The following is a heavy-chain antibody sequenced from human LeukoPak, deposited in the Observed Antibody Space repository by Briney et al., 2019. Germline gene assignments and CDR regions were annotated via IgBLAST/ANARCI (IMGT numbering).Heavy chain of an antibody. Sequence: PSETLSLTCTVSGYSISTGYYWDWIRQPPGKGLEWIGTFYHGGSTYYNPSLKSRVTISVDTSKNQFSLKLSSVTAADTAVYYCARLRYSLDYWGQGTLVTVSS. CDR2: FYHGGST. V-gene: IGHV4-38-2*02. J-gene: IGHJ4*02. D-gene: IGHD1-26*01. CDR1: GYSISTGYY. CDR3: ARLRYSLDY.